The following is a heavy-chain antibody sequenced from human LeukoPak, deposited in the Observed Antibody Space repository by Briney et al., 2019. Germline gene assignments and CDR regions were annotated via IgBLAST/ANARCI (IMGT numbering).Heavy chain of an antibody. J-gene: IGHJ4*02. CDR3: AKDNSYGSRSSSDYYFDY. V-gene: IGHV3-9*01. CDR2: ISWNSGSI. Sequence: QAGGSLRLSCAASEFTFDDYAMHWVRQAPGKGLEWVSGISWNSGSIGYADSVKGRFTISRDNAKNSLYLQMNSLRAEDTALYYCAKDNSYGSRSSSDYYFDYWGQGTLVTVSS. CDR1: EFTFDDYA. D-gene: IGHD3-10*01.